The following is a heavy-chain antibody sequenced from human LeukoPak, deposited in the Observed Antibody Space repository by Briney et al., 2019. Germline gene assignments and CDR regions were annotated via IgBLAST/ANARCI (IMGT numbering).Heavy chain of an antibody. CDR1: GFTFSDYY. D-gene: IGHD3-3*01. CDR2: ISSSGSTI. CDR3: VKDLLTTRFDAFDI. Sequence: GGSLRLSCAASGFTFSDYYMSWIRQAPGKGLEWVSYISSSGSTIYYADSVKGRFTISRDNAKNSLYLQMNSLRAEDTAVYYCVKDLLTTRFDAFDIWGQGTKVTVSS. J-gene: IGHJ3*02. V-gene: IGHV3-11*04.